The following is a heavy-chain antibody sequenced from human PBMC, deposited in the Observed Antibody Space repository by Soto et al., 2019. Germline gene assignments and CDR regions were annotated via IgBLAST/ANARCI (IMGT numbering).Heavy chain of an antibody. D-gene: IGHD4-17*01. J-gene: IGHJ3*02. CDR3: ASSATVTIHDAFDI. Sequence: GGSLRLSCAASGFTFSSYGMHWVRQAPGKGLEWVAVIWYDGSNKYYADSVKGRFTISRDNSKNTLYLQMNSLRAEDTAVYYCASSATVTIHDAFDIWGQGTMVTVSS. CDR2: IWYDGSNK. V-gene: IGHV3-33*01. CDR1: GFTFSSYG.